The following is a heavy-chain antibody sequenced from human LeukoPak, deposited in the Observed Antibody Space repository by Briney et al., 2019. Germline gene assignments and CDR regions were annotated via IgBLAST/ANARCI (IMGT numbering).Heavy chain of an antibody. J-gene: IGHJ6*02. D-gene: IGHD3-3*01. Sequence: GGSLRLSCAASGFAFNNYVMTWVRQAPGKGLEWVSSIGGSGVTTYYTDSVEGRFTISRDTSRSTLYLQMNGLRAEDTAVYYCAKDSTVSGSYYGMDIWGQGTTVTVSS. V-gene: IGHV3-23*01. CDR2: IGGSGVTT. CDR3: AKDSTVSGSYYGMDI. CDR1: GFAFNNYV.